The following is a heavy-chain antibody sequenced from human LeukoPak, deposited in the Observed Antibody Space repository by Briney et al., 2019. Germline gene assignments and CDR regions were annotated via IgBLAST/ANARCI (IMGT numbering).Heavy chain of an antibody. CDR3: AVAYSSSLGSPRYYFDY. D-gene: IGHD6-6*01. CDR2: IYYSGST. V-gene: IGHV4-59*08. CDR1: GGSISSYY. Sequence: SETLSLTCTVSGGSISSYYWSWIRQPPGKGLEWIGYIYYSGSTNYNPSLKSRVTISVDTSKNQFSLKLSSVTAADTAVYYCAVAYSSSLGSPRYYFDYWGQGTLVTVSS. J-gene: IGHJ4*02.